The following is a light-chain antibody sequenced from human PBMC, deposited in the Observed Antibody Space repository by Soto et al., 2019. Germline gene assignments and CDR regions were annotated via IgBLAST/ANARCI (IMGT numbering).Light chain of an antibody. CDR3: SSYTSSSTHVV. J-gene: IGLJ2*01. Sequence: QSALTQPASVSGSPGQSITISCTGTSSDIGGYNYVSWYQQHPGKAPKLLIYEVSNRPSGVSNRFSGSKSGNTASLTISGFQAEDQADYYGSSYTSSSTHVVFGGGTKLTVL. V-gene: IGLV2-14*01. CDR1: SSDIGGYNY. CDR2: EVS.